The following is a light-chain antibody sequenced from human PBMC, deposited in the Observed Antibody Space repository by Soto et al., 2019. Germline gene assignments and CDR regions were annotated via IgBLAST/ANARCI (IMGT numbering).Light chain of an antibody. J-gene: IGLJ1*01. CDR1: SSNIGNNY. Sequence: QLVLTQPPSASGTPGQRVSISCSGNSSNIGNNYVSWYQHLPGTAPKLLMYSNNQRPSGVPDRFSGSKSGTSAFLAISGLRSEDEADYYCAAWDDSLTGHYVFGTGTKLTVL. V-gene: IGLV1-47*01. CDR3: AAWDDSLTGHYV. CDR2: SNN.